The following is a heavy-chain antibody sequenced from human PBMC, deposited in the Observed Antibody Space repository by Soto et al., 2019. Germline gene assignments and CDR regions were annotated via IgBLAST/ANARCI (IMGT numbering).Heavy chain of an antibody. D-gene: IGHD5-18*01. CDR1: GFTFSGYA. Sequence: GGSLRLSCAASGFTFSGYAMHWVRQAPGKGLEWVAVISYDGSNKYYADSVKGRFTISRDNSKNTLYLQMNSLRAEDTAVYYCASSLLVGTAMVAGYYYYGMDVWGQGTTVTVSS. J-gene: IGHJ6*02. V-gene: IGHV3-30-3*01. CDR3: ASSLLVGTAMVAGYYYYGMDV. CDR2: ISYDGSNK.